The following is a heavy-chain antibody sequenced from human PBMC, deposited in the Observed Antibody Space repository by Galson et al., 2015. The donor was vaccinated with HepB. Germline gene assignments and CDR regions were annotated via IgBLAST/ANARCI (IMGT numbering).Heavy chain of an antibody. CDR2: MNPNSGNT. Sequence: SVKVSCKASGYTFTSYDINWVRQATGQGLEWMGWMNPNSGNTGYAQKFQGRVTMTRNTSISTAYMELSSLRSEDTAVYYCARGRGSSWYRIAARRYYMDVWGKGTTVTVSS. V-gene: IGHV1-8*01. CDR1: GYTFTSYD. CDR3: ARGRGSSWYRIAARRYYMDV. J-gene: IGHJ6*03. D-gene: IGHD6-13*01.